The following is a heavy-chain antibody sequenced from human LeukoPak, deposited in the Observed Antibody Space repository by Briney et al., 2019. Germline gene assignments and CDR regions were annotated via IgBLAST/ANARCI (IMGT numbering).Heavy chain of an antibody. CDR1: GGSFSGYY. V-gene: IGHV4-34*01. CDR2: INHSGNT. Sequence: PSETLSLTCAVYGGSFSGYYWSWIRQPPGKGLEWIGEINHSGNTNYNPSLKSRVTISVDTSKNQFSLKLSSVTAADTAVYYCARGPNHSSGWFHWGQGTLVTVSS. J-gene: IGHJ4*02. D-gene: IGHD6-19*01. CDR3: ARGPNHSSGWFH.